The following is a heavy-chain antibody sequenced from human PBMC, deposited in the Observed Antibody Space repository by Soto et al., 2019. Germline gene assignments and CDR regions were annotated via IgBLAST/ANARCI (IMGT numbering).Heavy chain of an antibody. CDR2: IDPSDSYT. Sequence: GESLKISCKGSGYSFTSYWISWVRQMPGKGLEWMGRIDPSDSYTNYSPSFQGHVTISADKSISTAYLQWSSLKASDTAMYYCARHNVLMVHAIHGAPFDIWGQGTMVTVSS. V-gene: IGHV5-10-1*01. CDR3: ARHNVLMVHAIHGAPFDI. J-gene: IGHJ3*02. CDR1: GYSFTSYW. D-gene: IGHD2-8*01.